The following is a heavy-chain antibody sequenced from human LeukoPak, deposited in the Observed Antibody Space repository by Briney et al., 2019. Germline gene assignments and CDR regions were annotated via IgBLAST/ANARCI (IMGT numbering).Heavy chain of an antibody. J-gene: IGHJ4*02. CDR1: GFTFRSYS. D-gene: IGHD3-10*01. V-gene: IGHV3-30*14. CDR2: ISPDGTNI. CDR3: ARDWDYYGSGGTLDY. Sequence: GRSLRLSCAASGFTFRSYSTHWVRQAPVRGLESVAVISPDGTNIYYAGSVKGRFTISRDNSKNTLYLQMNSLRAEDTAVYYCARDWDYYGSGGTLDYWGQGTLVTVSS.